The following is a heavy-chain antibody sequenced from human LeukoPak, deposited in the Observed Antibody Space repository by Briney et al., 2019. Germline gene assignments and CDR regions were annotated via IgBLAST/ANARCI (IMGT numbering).Heavy chain of an antibody. J-gene: IGHJ4*02. D-gene: IGHD6-13*01. V-gene: IGHV3-66*01. CDR3: ARDNAGY. Sequence: PGGSLRLSRVVSGFTFSDYEMTWVRQAPGKGLEWVSVIYSGGSTYYADSVKGRFTISRDNSKNTLYLQMNSLRAEDTAVYYCARDNAGYWGQGTLVTVSS. CDR2: IYSGGST. CDR1: GFTFSDYE.